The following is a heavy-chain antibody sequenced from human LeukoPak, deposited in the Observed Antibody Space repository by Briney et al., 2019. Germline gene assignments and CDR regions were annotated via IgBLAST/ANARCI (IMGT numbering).Heavy chain of an antibody. CDR1: GGSFSGYY. Sequence: SETLSLTCAVYGGSFSGYYWSWIRQPPGKGLEWIGEINHSGSTNYNPSLKSRVTISVDTSKNQFSLKLSSVTAADTAVYYCARGRRLLDYWGQGTLVTVSS. V-gene: IGHV4-34*01. CDR3: ARGRRLLDY. CDR2: INHSGST. J-gene: IGHJ4*02.